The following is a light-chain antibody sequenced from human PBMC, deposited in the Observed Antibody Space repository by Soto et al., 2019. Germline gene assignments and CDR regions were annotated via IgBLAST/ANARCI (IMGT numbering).Light chain of an antibody. J-gene: IGKJ5*01. CDR3: QQYGSSPPIT. CDR1: QSVSSSY. Sequence: EIVLTQSPGTLSLSPGERATLSCRASQSVSSSYLAWYQQKPGQAPRLLIYGASSRATGIPDRFSGSGSGTDFTLTISRREPEEFAVYYCQQYGSSPPITFGQGTRLEIK. V-gene: IGKV3-20*01. CDR2: GAS.